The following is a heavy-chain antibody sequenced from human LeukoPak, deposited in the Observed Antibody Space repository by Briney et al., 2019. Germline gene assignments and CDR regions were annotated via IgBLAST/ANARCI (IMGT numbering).Heavy chain of an antibody. V-gene: IGHV3-49*04. CDR3: TRENVDHQGMDV. CDR1: GFTFGEYS. CDR2: IRKQDGTT. Sequence: PGGSLRLSCTASGFTFGEYSMSWVRQAPGKGLEWVGFIRKQDGTTEYAASVRGRFTISRDDSKSIAYLQINSLKSEDTAVYYCTRENVDHQGMDVWGQGTTVTVSS. J-gene: IGHJ6*02.